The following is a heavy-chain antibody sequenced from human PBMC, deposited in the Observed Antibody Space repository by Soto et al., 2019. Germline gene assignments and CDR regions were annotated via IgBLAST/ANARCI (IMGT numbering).Heavy chain of an antibody. CDR3: ARTAYYYDSSGYYYGENYFDH. V-gene: IGHV1-69*13. Sequence: SVKVSCKASGGTFSSYAISWVRQAPGQGLEWMGGIIPIFGTANYAQKFQGRVTITADESTSTAYMELSSLRSEDTAVYYCARTAYYYDSSGYYYGENYFDHWGQGTLVTVSS. D-gene: IGHD3-22*01. J-gene: IGHJ4*02. CDR2: IIPIFGTA. CDR1: GGTFSSYA.